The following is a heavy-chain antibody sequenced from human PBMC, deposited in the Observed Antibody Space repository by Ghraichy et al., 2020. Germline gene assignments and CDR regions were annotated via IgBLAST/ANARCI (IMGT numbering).Heavy chain of an antibody. CDR2: IYSGGST. J-gene: IGHJ6*02. V-gene: IGHV3-53*01. CDR3: ARDQYYYYGMDV. Sequence: GGSLRLSCAASGFTVSSNYMSWVRQAPGKGLEWVSVIYSGGSTYYADSVKGRFTISRDNSKNTLYLQMNSLRAEDTAVYYCARDQYYYYGMDVWGQGTTVTVSS. CDR1: GFTVSSNY.